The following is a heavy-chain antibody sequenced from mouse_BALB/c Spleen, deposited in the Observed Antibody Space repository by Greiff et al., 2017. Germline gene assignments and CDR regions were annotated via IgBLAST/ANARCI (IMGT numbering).Heavy chain of an antibody. CDR1: GFTFSSFG. Sequence: EVKLMESGGGLVQPGGSRKLSCAASGFTFSSFGMHWVRQAPEKGLEWVAYISSGSSTIYYADTVKGRFTISRDNPKNTLFLQMTSLRSEDTAMYYCARGGNYGAYWGQGTLVTVSA. V-gene: IGHV5-17*02. D-gene: IGHD2-1*01. CDR3: ARGGNYGAY. J-gene: IGHJ3*01. CDR2: ISSGSSTI.